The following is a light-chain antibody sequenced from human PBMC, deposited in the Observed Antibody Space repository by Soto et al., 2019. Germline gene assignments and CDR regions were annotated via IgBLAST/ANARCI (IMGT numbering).Light chain of an antibody. CDR3: HSYDSRLSGSV. Sequence: QSVRTQPPSVSGAPGQRVTISCTGNNSNIGGGYDVHWYQQLPGTAPKLLIYGNNNRPSGVPDRFSGSKSYASASLAITGLQSEDEADYYCHSYDSRLSGSVFGGGTKVTVL. CDR2: GNN. J-gene: IGLJ2*01. V-gene: IGLV1-40*01. CDR1: NSNIGGGYD.